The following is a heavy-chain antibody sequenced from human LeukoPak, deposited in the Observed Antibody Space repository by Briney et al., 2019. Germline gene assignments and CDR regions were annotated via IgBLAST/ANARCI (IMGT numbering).Heavy chain of an antibody. V-gene: IGHV1-69*13. CDR2: IIPIFGTA. D-gene: IGHD3-9*01. Sequence: SVKVSCKASGGTFSSYATSWVRQAPGQGLEWMGGIIPIFGTANYAQKFQGRVTITADESTSTAYMELSSLRSEDTAVYCCARGGAYYDILTGYPAIPYFDYWGQGTLVTVSS. CDR1: GGTFSSYA. J-gene: IGHJ4*02. CDR3: ARGGAYYDILTGYPAIPYFDY.